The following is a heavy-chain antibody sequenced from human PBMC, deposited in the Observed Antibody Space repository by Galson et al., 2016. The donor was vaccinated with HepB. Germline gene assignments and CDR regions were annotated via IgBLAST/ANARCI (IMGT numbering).Heavy chain of an antibody. J-gene: IGHJ6*02. Sequence: SETLSLTCAVYGGSFGAYNLSWIRQPPGKGLEWIGEIYHSGGTSYNPSLKSRVTILVDTSKTQFSLSLSSVTAADTAVYYCARPRSGPVGGNYYMDVWGQGTTVTVSS. CDR1: GGSFGAYN. CDR2: IYHSGGT. V-gene: IGHV4-34*01. CDR3: ARPRSGPVGGNYYMDV. D-gene: IGHD6-19*01.